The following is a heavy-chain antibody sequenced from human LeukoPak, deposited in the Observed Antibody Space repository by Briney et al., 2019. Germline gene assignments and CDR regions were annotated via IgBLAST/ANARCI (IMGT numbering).Heavy chain of an antibody. CDR1: GFTFSSYA. V-gene: IGHV3-23*01. CDR2: ISGSGGST. Sequence: PGGSLRLSCAASGFTFSSYAMSWVRQAPGKGLEWVSAISGSGGSTYYADSVKGRFTISRDNSKNTLYLQMNSLRAEDTAVYYCAKLDYDILTGYPIYYYHGMDVWGQGTTVTVSS. CDR3: AKLDYDILTGYPIYYYHGMDV. D-gene: IGHD3-9*01. J-gene: IGHJ6*02.